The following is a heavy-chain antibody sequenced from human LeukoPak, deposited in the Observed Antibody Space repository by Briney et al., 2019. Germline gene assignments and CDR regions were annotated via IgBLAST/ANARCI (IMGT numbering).Heavy chain of an antibody. CDR3: AREDYYYASGF. V-gene: IGHV3-11*04. CDR2: ISGSGSTI. D-gene: IGHD3-10*01. Sequence: GGSLRLSRAASGFTFSDYYMSWIRQAPGKGLEWVSYISGSGSTIYYSDSVKGRFTLSRDNAKNSLYLQMNRLRVEDTAVYFCAREDYYYASGFWGQGTLVTVSS. J-gene: IGHJ4*02. CDR1: GFTFSDYY.